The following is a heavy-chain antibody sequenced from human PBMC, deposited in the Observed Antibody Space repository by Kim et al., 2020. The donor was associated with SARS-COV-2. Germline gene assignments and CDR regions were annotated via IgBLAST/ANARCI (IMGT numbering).Heavy chain of an antibody. CDR2: IYSGGST. CDR3: AREPTRTDSGSYNRPRVY. D-gene: IGHD1-26*01. J-gene: IGHJ4*02. Sequence: GGSLRLSCAASGFTVSSNYMSWVRQAPGKGLEWVSVIYSGGSTYYADSVKGRFTISRDNSKNTLYLQMNSLRAEDTAVYYCAREPTRTDSGSYNRPRVYWGQGTLVTVSS. CDR1: GFTVSSNY. V-gene: IGHV3-66*02.